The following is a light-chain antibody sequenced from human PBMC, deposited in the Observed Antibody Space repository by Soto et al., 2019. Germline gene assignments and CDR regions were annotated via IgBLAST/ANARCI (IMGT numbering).Light chain of an antibody. V-gene: IGKV3D-20*01. CDR1: QSVSSSR. J-gene: IGKJ5*01. CDR2: DAS. Sequence: TQSPSTLSASVGDTFTVAFRSSQSVSSSRLAWYQQKPALAPRLLIYDASSRATGIPDRFSGSGSGTDFTLTISRLEPEDFAVYYCQQYGNSPITFGQGTRLEIK. CDR3: QQYGNSPIT.